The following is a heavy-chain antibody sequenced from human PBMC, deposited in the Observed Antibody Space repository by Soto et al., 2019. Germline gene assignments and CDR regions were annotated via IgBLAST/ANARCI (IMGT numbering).Heavy chain of an antibody. Sequence: QVQLVQSGAEVKKPGSSVKVSCKASEDTLNNYAINWVRQAPGQGLEWMGGILPIFKTPTYAQKFQGRVTIAADESTSTAYMEVSSLRSDDTAVYFCATLASGGYFFQYWGQGTLVTVSS. V-gene: IGHV1-69*01. CDR3: ATLASGGYFFQY. D-gene: IGHD5-12*01. J-gene: IGHJ4*02. CDR1: EDTLNNYA. CDR2: ILPIFKTP.